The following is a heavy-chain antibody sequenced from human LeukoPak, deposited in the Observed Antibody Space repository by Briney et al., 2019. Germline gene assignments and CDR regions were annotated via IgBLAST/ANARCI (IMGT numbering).Heavy chain of an antibody. V-gene: IGHV1-69*13. CDR3: ARDRYSSGWYLYDAFDI. CDR2: IIPIFGTA. CDR1: GGTFSSYA. J-gene: IGHJ3*02. D-gene: IGHD6-19*01. Sequence: SVKVSCKASGGTFSSYAISWVRQAPGQGLEWMGGIIPIFGTANYAQKFQGRVTITADESTSTAYMELSGLRSEDTAVYYCARDRYSSGWYLYDAFDIWGQGTMVTVSS.